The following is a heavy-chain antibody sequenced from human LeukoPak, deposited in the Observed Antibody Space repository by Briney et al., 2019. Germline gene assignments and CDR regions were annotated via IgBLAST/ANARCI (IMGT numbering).Heavy chain of an antibody. Sequence: GGSLRLSCAASGFTFSSYSMNWVRQAPGKGLEWVSSISSSSSYIYYADSVKGRFTISRDNAKNSLYLQMNSPRAEDTAVYYCAREYGDYYYYGMDVWGKGTTVTVSS. CDR3: AREYGDYYYYGMDV. J-gene: IGHJ6*04. D-gene: IGHD4-17*01. CDR1: GFTFSSYS. V-gene: IGHV3-21*01. CDR2: ISSSSSYI.